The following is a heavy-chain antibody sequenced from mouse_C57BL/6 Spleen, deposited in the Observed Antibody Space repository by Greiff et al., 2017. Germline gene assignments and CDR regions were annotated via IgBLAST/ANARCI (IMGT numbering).Heavy chain of an antibody. J-gene: IGHJ4*01. CDR2: IDPETGGT. Sequence: VQLQESGAELVRPGASVTLSCKASGYTFTDYEMHWVKQTPVHGLEWIGAIDPETGGTAYNQKFKGKAILTADKSSSTAYMELRSLTSEDSAVYYCTRGSNAMDYWGQGTSGTVSS. CDR3: TRGSNAMDY. CDR1: GYTFTDYE. V-gene: IGHV1-15*01.